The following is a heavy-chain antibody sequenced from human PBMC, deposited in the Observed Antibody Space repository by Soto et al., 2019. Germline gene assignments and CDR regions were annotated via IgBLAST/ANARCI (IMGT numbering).Heavy chain of an antibody. J-gene: IGHJ4*02. CDR3: ARDIGYTKPYYFDY. D-gene: IGHD6-13*01. V-gene: IGHV1-69*13. CDR1: GGTFSSYA. Sequence: SVKVSCKASGGTFSSYAISWVRHAPGQGLEWMGGIIPIFGTANYAQKFQGRVTITADESTSTAYMELSSLRSEDTAVYYCARDIGYTKPYYFDYWGQGTLVTVSS. CDR2: IIPIFGTA.